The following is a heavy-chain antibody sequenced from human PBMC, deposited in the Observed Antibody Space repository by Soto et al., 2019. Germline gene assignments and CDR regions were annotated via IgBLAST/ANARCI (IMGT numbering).Heavy chain of an antibody. J-gene: IGHJ4*02. CDR3: AKAGFTYGYDRENYFDY. D-gene: IGHD5-18*01. V-gene: IGHV4-59*01. CDR2: IYDSGNA. CDR1: GGSISSYY. Sequence: SETLSLTCTVSGGSISSYYWSWMRQPPGKGLEWIGYIYDSGNADYNPSLKSRVTISVDTSKNQFSLKLTSVTAADTAVYYCAKAGFTYGYDRENYFDYWGPGTLVTVSS.